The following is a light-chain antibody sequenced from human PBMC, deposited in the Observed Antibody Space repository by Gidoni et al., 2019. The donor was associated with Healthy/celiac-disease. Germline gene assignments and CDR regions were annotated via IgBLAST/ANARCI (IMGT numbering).Light chain of an antibody. CDR3: QQSNSYPRT. J-gene: IGKJ3*01. CDR1: QGIYSY. V-gene: IGKV1-9*01. CDR2: GAS. Sequence: DIQLTQSPSFLSASVGDRVTIACWASQGIYSYLAWYQQKPGKAPKLLIYGASTLQSGVPSRFSGSGSGTEFTLTISSLQPEDFATYYCQQSNSYPRTFGPGTKVDIK.